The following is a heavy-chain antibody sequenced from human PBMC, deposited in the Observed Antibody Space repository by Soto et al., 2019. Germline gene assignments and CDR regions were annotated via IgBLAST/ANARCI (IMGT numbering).Heavy chain of an antibody. CDR3: ARVALGYDYADV. J-gene: IGHJ6*02. CDR2: INPSGDGT. CDR1: GYTFNAFY. V-gene: IGHV1-46*02. Sequence: ASVKVSCKAFGYTFNAFYMHWVRQAPGQGLEWMGVINPSGDGTSYAQKFQGRVTMTRDTSTSTVYMELSSPGSEDTAVYYCARVALGYDYADVWGQGTTVTVSS. D-gene: IGHD4-17*01.